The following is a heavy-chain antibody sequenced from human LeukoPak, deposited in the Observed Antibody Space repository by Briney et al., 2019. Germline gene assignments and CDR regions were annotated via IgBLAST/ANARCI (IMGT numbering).Heavy chain of an antibody. J-gene: IGHJ4*02. CDR2: ISPGGDIT. CDR1: GFTFSNHG. V-gene: IGHV3-23*01. D-gene: IGHD4/OR15-4a*01. CDR3: ARRAGAYSHPYDY. Sequence: GGSLRLSCAASGFTFSNHGMNWVRQAPGKGLEWVSGISPGGDITYYADSVQGWFTISRDNSKNTVYLQMNSLRAEDTAVYYCARRAGAYSHPYDYWGQGTLVTVSS.